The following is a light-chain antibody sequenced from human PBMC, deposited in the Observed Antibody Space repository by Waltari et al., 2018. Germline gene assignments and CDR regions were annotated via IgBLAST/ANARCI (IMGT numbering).Light chain of an antibody. CDR1: QSVSSY. Sequence: EIVLTQSPATLSLSPGERATLSCRASQSVSSYLAWYQQKPGQAPRLLIYDASNRATGIPARFSGSGSGTDFILTISSLEPEDFAVYYCQQRSNWPPKLTFGGGTKVEIK. V-gene: IGKV3-11*01. CDR2: DAS. CDR3: QQRSNWPPKLT. J-gene: IGKJ4*01.